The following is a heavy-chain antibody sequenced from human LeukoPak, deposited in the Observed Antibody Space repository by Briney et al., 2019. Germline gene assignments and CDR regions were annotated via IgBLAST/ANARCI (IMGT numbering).Heavy chain of an antibody. CDR3: ARDQRYYYGSGSPFNSYYGMDV. CDR1: GGSISSGGYY. Sequence: SQTLSLTCTVSGGSISSGGYYWSWIRQHPGKGLEWIGYIYYSGSTYYNPSLKSRVTISVDTSKNQFSLNLSSVTAADTAVYYCARDQRYYYGSGSPFNSYYGMDVWGQGTTVTVSS. D-gene: IGHD3-10*01. CDR2: IYYSGST. J-gene: IGHJ6*02. V-gene: IGHV4-31*03.